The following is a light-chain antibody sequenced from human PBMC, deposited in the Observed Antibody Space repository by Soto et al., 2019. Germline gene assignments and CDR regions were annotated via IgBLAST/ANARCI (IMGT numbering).Light chain of an antibody. Sequence: QSALTQPASVSGSPGQSIAISCTGTSSDIGGYNYVSWYQQHPGKAPKLLIYDVTHRPSGVSNRFSGSKSGDTASLTISGLQAEDEADYYCSSYTSNSTPYVFGTGTKVTVL. J-gene: IGLJ1*01. CDR1: SSDIGGYNY. CDR2: DVT. V-gene: IGLV2-14*03. CDR3: SSYTSNSTPYV.